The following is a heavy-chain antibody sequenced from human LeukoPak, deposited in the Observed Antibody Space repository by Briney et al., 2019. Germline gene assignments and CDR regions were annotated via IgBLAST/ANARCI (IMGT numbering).Heavy chain of an antibody. CDR2: ISSDSSYI. J-gene: IGHJ4*02. CDR3: ARRNGFLEWVAFDY. V-gene: IGHV3-21*01. Sequence: GGSLRLSCAASGFTFRTFGMNWVRQAPGKGLEWVSYISSDSSYICYADSVKGRFTIYRDNAKNSLYLQMNSLRAEGTAVYYCARRNGFLEWVAFDYWGQGTLVTVSS. CDR1: GFTFRTFG. D-gene: IGHD3-3*01.